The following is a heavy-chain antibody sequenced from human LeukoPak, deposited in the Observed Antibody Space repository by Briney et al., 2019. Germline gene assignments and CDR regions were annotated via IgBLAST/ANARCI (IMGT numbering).Heavy chain of an antibody. Sequence: GGSLRLSCAASGFTFSSYEMNWVRQAPGKGLEWVSCISSSGSTIYYADSVKGRFTISRDNAKNSLYLQMNSLRAEDTAVYYCAELSITMIGGVWGKGTTVTISS. J-gene: IGHJ6*04. CDR3: AELSITMIGGV. V-gene: IGHV3-48*03. D-gene: IGHD3-10*02. CDR2: ISSSGSTI. CDR1: GFTFSSYE.